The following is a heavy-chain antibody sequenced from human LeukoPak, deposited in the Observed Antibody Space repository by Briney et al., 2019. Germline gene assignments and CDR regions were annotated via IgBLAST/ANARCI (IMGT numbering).Heavy chain of an antibody. J-gene: IGHJ4*02. CDR3: ARDPGTGFDY. CDR1: GFTLRSYW. V-gene: IGHV3-7*03. CDR2: IKDDGREK. D-gene: IGHD3/OR15-3a*01. Sequence: GGSLRLSCTASGFTLRSYWMTWVRQALGKGLEWVANIKDDGREKKYVDSVKGRFTISRDNAKNSLYLQMSSLRAEDTAVYYCARDPGTGFDYWGQGTLVTVSS.